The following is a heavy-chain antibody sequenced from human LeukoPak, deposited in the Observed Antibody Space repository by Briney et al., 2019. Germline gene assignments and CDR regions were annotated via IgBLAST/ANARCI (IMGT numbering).Heavy chain of an antibody. Sequence: ASVKVSCKASGYTFTGYYMHWVRQAPGQGLEWMGWINPNSGGTNYAQKLQGRVTMTTDTSTSTAYMELRSLRSDDTAVYYCARKAGGEYYDYVWGSYREYYFDYWGQGTLVTVSS. V-gene: IGHV1-2*02. CDR2: INPNSGGT. J-gene: IGHJ4*02. D-gene: IGHD3-16*02. CDR1: GYTFTGYY. CDR3: ARKAGGEYYDYVWGSYREYYFDY.